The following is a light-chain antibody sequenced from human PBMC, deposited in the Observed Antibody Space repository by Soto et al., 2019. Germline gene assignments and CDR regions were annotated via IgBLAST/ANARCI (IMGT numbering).Light chain of an antibody. CDR2: DVS. CDR3: CSYTSSSTYV. J-gene: IGLJ1*01. V-gene: IGLV2-14*01. Sequence: QSALTQPASVSGSPGQSITISCTGTGSDVGGYNYVSWYQQYPGKAPKLMIYDVSNRPPGVSNRFSGSKSGNTAALIIFGLQAEDEADYYCCSYTSSSTYVFGTGTKLTVL. CDR1: GSDVGGYNY.